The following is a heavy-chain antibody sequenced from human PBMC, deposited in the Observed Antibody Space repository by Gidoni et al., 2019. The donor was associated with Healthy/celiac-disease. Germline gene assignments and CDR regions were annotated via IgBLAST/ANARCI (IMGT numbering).Heavy chain of an antibody. Sequence: QVQLQESGPGLVKPSGPLSLTCAASGGSISSSNWWSWVRQPPGKGLEWIGEIYHTGSTNYNPSLKSRVTISLDKSKNQFSLKLTSVTAADTAVYYCVKWGYMTSRGYYYYGVDVWGQGTTVTVSS. CDR3: VKWGYMTSRGYYYYGVDV. J-gene: IGHJ6*02. CDR1: GGSISSSNW. V-gene: IGHV4-4*02. CDR2: IYHTGST. D-gene: IGHD6-13*01.